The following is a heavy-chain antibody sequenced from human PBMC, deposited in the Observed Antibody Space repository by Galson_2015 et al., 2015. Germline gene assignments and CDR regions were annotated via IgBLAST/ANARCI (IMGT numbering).Heavy chain of an antibody. V-gene: IGHV1-69*13. Sequence: SVKVSCKASGGTFSSYAISWVRQAPGQGLAWMGGIIPIFGTANYAQKFQGRVTITADESTSTAYMELSSLRSEDTAVYYCASRLVGNEWELGRDYYYYYGMDVWGQGTTVTVSS. J-gene: IGHJ6*02. D-gene: IGHD1-26*01. CDR1: GGTFSSYA. CDR2: IIPIFGTA. CDR3: ASRLVGNEWELGRDYYYYYGMDV.